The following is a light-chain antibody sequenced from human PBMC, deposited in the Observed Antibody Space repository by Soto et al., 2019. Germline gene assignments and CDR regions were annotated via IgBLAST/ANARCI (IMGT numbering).Light chain of an antibody. J-gene: IGLJ1*01. CDR1: SSNVGHNS. V-gene: IGLV1-51*01. CDR3: GAWDDSLTVYV. CDR2: DNN. Sequence: QSALTQPPSVSAAPGQAVTISCSGSSSNVGHNSVSWYQQLPGTAPKLLIYDNNKRPSGIPARFSGSKSGTSATLGITGLQTGDEADYYCGAWDDSLTVYVFGSGTKVTVL.